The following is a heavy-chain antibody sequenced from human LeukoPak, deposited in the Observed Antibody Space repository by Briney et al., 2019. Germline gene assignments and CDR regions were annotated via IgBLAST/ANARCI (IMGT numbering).Heavy chain of an antibody. J-gene: IGHJ2*01. D-gene: IGHD3-22*01. CDR3: AREGSSGYYHYWYFDL. CDR1: GFTFSSYG. Sequence: GGSLRLSCGASGFTFSSYGMHWVRQAPGKGLEWVAGISYDGSIEYYVDSVKGRFTISRDTSENMLYLQMNSLRPEDTAVYYCAREGSSGYYHYWYFDLWGRGTLVTVSS. V-gene: IGHV3-30*03. CDR2: ISYDGSIE.